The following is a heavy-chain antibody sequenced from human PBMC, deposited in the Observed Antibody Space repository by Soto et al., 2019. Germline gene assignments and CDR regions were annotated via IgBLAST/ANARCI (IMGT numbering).Heavy chain of an antibody. V-gene: IGHV3-33*01. Sequence: PGGSLRLSCAASGFTFSSYGMHWVRQAPGKGLEWVAVIWYDGSNKYYADSVKGRFTISRDNSKNTLYLQMNSLRAEDTAVYYCARSYPDGGVISYAFDIWGQGTMVTVSS. CDR1: GFTFSSYG. J-gene: IGHJ3*02. D-gene: IGHD3-16*01. CDR2: IWYDGSNK. CDR3: ARSYPDGGVISYAFDI.